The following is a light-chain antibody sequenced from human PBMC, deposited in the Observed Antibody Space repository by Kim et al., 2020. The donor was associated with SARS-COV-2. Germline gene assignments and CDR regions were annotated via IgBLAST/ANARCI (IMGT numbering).Light chain of an antibody. Sequence: SYELTQPPSVSVSPGQTARITCSGDALPKQYAYWFQQKPGQAPVVVIYEDTERPSGIPERFSGCTSGTTVTLTISGVQAEDEAEYYCQSADSSDTFWVFGGGTKLTVL. CDR3: QSADSSDTFWV. CDR1: ALPKQY. J-gene: IGLJ3*02. CDR2: EDT. V-gene: IGLV3-25*03.